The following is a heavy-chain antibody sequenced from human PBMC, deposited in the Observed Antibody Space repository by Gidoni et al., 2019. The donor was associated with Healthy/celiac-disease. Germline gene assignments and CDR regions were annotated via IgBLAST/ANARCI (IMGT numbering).Heavy chain of an antibody. D-gene: IGHD6-6*01. CDR2: INHSGST. CDR3: ARGGRYSSSPADY. Sequence: QVQLQQWGAGLLKPSETLSLTCAVYGGSFSGDYWSWLRQPPGKGLEWIGEINHSGSTNYNPSLKSRVTISVDTSKNQFSLKLSSVTAADTAVYYCARGGRYSSSPADYWGQGTLVTVSS. CDR1: GGSFSGDY. V-gene: IGHV4-34*01. J-gene: IGHJ4*02.